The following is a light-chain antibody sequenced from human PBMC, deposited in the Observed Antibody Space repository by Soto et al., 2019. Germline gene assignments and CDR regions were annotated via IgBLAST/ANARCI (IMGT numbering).Light chain of an antibody. CDR3: CPYAGKISPYV. Sequence: QSALTQPASVSGSPGQSITISCIGTNSDIGNYDLVSWYQQHPVKAPKLLIFEVTKRPSGVSNRFSGSKSGNTASLTISGLQAEDEGDYYCCPYAGKISPYVFGPGTKVTVL. V-gene: IGLV2-23*02. CDR1: NSDIGNYDL. CDR2: EVT. J-gene: IGLJ1*01.